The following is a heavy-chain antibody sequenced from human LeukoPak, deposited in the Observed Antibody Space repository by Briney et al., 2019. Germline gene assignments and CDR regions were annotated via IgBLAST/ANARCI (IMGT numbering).Heavy chain of an antibody. CDR1: GFTFNAYA. Sequence: PGGSLRLSCAASGFTFNAYAMHWVRQAPGKGLEWVAVVANDGRDKQYADSMKGRFTISRDNSDNTLYLQMNTLRAEDTAVYYCARDRNSPAKYYFDYWGQGTLVTVSS. CDR2: VANDGRDK. D-gene: IGHD1-14*01. V-gene: IGHV3-30*01. CDR3: ARDRNSPAKYYFDY. J-gene: IGHJ4*02.